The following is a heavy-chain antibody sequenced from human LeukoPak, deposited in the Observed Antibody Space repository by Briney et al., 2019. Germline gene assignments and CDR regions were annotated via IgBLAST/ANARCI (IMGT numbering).Heavy chain of an antibody. V-gene: IGHV3-48*01. CDR2: INSDSNII. CDR1: GFTFSTCN. D-gene: IGHD4-17*01. Sequence: GGSLRLSCAASGFTFSTCNMNWVRQAPGKRLEWVSYINSDSNIIFYAGSVKGRFTISRENAKNSLYLQMNSLRAGDTAVYYCARADGDYGFDYWGQGTLVTVSS. CDR3: ARADGDYGFDY. J-gene: IGHJ4*02.